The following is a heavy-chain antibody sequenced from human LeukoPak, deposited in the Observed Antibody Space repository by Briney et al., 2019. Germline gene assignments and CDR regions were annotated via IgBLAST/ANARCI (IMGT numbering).Heavy chain of an antibody. V-gene: IGHV1-2*02. CDR3: ARDGSGPYSGSYPSYYYYYYMDV. CDR1: GYTFTDYY. Sequence: ASVKVSCKASGYTFTDYYKHWVRQAPGQGLEWMGWIDPNSGGTNYAQKFQSRVTMTRDTSISTAYMELSRLRSDDTAVYYCARDGSGPYSGSYPSYYYYYYMDVWGKGTTVTVSS. CDR2: IDPNSGGT. D-gene: IGHD1-26*01. J-gene: IGHJ6*03.